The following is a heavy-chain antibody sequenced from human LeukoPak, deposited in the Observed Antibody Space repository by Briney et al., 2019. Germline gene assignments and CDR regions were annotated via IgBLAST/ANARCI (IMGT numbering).Heavy chain of an antibody. CDR1: GFTFTSLW. CDR2: INRGGTKT. V-gene: IGHV3-7*01. CDR3: ATAPAAADSS. D-gene: IGHD6-13*01. Sequence: GGSLRLSCAASGFTFTSLWMTWVRQSPGKGLEWVANINRGGTKTTYVDSVKGRFTISRDNAKNSLFLHMSSLRAEDTAVYYCATAPAAADSSWGQGTLVAVSS. J-gene: IGHJ5*02.